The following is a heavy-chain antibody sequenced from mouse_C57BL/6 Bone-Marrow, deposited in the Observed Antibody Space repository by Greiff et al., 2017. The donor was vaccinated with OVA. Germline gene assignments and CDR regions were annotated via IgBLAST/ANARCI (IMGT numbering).Heavy chain of an antibody. J-gene: IGHJ2*01. V-gene: IGHV14-4*01. D-gene: IGHD4-1*01. CDR1: GFNIKDDY. CDR2: IDPENGDT. Sequence: VQLQQSGAELVRPGASVKLSCTASGFNIKDDYMHWVKQRPEQGLEWIGWIDPENGDTEYASKFQGKATITADTSSNTAYLQLSSLTSEDTAVYYCTTENWDDYGGQGTTLTVSS. CDR3: TTENWDDY.